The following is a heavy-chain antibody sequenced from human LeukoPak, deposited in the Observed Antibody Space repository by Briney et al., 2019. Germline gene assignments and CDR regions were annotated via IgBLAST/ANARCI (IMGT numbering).Heavy chain of an antibody. V-gene: IGHV4-38-2*02. J-gene: IGHJ4*02. CDR1: GYSISSGYY. Sequence: SETLSLTCTVSGYSISSGYYWGWIRQPPGKGLEWIGSIYHSGSTYYNPSLKSRVTISVDTSKNQFSLKLSSVTAADTAVYYCARENSGYSSFDYWGQGTLVTVSS. CDR2: IYHSGST. CDR3: ARENSGYSSFDY. D-gene: IGHD3-22*01.